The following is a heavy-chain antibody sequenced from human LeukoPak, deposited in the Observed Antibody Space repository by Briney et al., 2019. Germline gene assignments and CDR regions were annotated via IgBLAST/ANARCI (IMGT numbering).Heavy chain of an antibody. Sequence: PSETLSLTCTVSGGSISSYYWSWIRQPAGKGLEWIGRIYTSGSTNYNPSLKSRVTMSVDTSKNQFSLKLSSVTAADTAVYYRARAYDSSGYYYDYFDYWGQGTLVTVSS. CDR1: GGSISSYY. J-gene: IGHJ4*02. V-gene: IGHV4-4*07. CDR2: IYTSGST. D-gene: IGHD3-22*01. CDR3: ARAYDSSGYYYDYFDY.